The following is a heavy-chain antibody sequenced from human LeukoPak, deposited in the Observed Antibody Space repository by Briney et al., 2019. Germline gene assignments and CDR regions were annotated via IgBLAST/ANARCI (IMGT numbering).Heavy chain of an antibody. CDR3: ASGRDLYYFDY. CDR2: IIPIFGTA. D-gene: IGHD5-24*01. CDR1: GGTFSSYA. J-gene: IGHJ4*02. V-gene: IGHV1-69*13. Sequence: SVKVSCKASGGTFSSYAISWVRQAPGRGLEWMGGIIPIFGTANYAQKFQGRVTITADESTSTAYMELSSLRSEDTAVYYCASGRDLYYFDYWGQGTLVTVSS.